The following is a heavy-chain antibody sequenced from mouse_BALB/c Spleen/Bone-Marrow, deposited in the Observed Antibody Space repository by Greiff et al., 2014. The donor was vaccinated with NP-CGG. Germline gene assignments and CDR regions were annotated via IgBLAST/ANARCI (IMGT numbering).Heavy chain of an antibody. V-gene: IGHV1-52*01. Sequence: VQLQQSGAELVRPGATVKLSCKASGYTFTSYWMNWVKQRPEQGLEWIGRIDPYDSETHYNQKFKDKAILTVDKSSSTAYMQLITLTSDASSDYYSARSYEVYYVDYWGQGTTLTVSS. CDR2: IDPYDSET. J-gene: IGHJ2*01. CDR3: ARSYEVYYVDY. D-gene: IGHD6-5*01. CDR1: GYTFTSYW.